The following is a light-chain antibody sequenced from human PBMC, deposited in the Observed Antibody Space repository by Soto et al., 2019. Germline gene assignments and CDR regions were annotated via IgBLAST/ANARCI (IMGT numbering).Light chain of an antibody. Sequence: SYELTQPPSVSVAPGQTASITCGGNVIGSISVHWYQQKPGQAPVWVVFDDSDRPSGIPERFSGSNSRNTATLTISRVEAGDEADYYCQVWDSSSDHVIFGGGTKLTVL. CDR3: QVWDSSSDHVI. CDR1: VIGSIS. J-gene: IGLJ2*01. CDR2: DDS. V-gene: IGLV3-21*02.